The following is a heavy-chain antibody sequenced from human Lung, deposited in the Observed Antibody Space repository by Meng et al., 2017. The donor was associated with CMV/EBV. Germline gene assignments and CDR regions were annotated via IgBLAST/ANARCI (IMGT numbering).Heavy chain of an antibody. Sequence: HGPLPGSVPDAATPSHTLSLTCTGSGGAISSGGYYWSWIRQHPGKGLEWIGYIHSIGSTYYNPSLRSRLTISVDTSKNQFSLKLSSVTAADTAVYYCARASYGSGSPLGESWFDPWGQGTLVTVSS. CDR2: IHSIGST. V-gene: IGHV4-31*03. D-gene: IGHD3-10*01. CDR3: ARASYGSGSPLGESWFDP. J-gene: IGHJ5*02. CDR1: GGAISSGGYY.